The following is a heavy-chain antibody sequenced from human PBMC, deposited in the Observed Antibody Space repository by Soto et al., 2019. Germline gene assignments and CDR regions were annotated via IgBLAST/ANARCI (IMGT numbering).Heavy chain of an antibody. J-gene: IGHJ6*02. CDR3: AKSEPAPRPYCSTTTSCFYAMDV. CDR1: GYSFRSYD. V-gene: IGHV1-8*02. D-gene: IGHD2-2*01. CDR2: VHPETGST. Sequence: GASVKVSCKGSGYSFRSYDITWVRQAPGQGLEWMGWVHPETGSTGYAQRFQGRVSMTSDTSRNTTYMELSDLRAEDTAVYYCAKSEPAPRPYCSTTTSCFYAMDVWGQGTTVTVSS.